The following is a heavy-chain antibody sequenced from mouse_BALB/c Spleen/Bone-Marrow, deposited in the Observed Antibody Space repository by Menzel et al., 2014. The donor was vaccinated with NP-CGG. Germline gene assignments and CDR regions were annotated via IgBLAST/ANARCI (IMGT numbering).Heavy chain of an antibody. J-gene: IGHJ2*01. D-gene: IGHD2-2*01. Sequence: VQLKDSGAELVKPGASVKLSCTASGFNIKDTYMHWVKQRPEQGLEWIGRIDPANGNTKYDPKFQGKATITADTSSNTACLQLSSLTSEDTAVYYCASYVYGYYFDYWGQGTTLTVSS. V-gene: IGHV14-3*02. CDR1: GFNIKDTY. CDR3: ASYVYGYYFDY. CDR2: IDPANGNT.